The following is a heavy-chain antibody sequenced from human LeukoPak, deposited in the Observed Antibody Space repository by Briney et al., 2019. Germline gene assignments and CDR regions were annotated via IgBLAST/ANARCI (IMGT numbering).Heavy chain of an antibody. CDR1: GGTFSSYA. CDR3: AVSPDSSGYYLYYYYYYMDV. CDR2: IVPIFGTA. Sequence: GASVKVSCKASGGTFSSYAISWVRQAPGQGLEWMGGIVPIFGTANYAQKFQGRVTITADKSTSTAYMELSSLRSEDTAVYYCAVSPDSSGYYLYYYYYYMDVWGKGTTVTVSS. J-gene: IGHJ6*03. D-gene: IGHD3-22*01. V-gene: IGHV1-69*06.